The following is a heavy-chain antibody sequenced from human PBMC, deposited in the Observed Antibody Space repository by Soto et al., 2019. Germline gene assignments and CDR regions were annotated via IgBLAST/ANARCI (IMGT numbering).Heavy chain of an antibody. V-gene: IGHV1-69*02. CDR2: IIPILGIA. J-gene: IGHJ6*02. D-gene: IGHD1-26*01. CDR3: ARSGSYYSDYYYYGMDV. Sequence: SVKVSCTASGGTFSSYTISWVRQAPGQGLEWMGRIIPILGIANYAQKFQGRVTITADKSTSTAYMELSSLRSEDTAVYYCARSGSYYSDYYYYGMDVWGQGTTVTVSS. CDR1: GGTFSSYT.